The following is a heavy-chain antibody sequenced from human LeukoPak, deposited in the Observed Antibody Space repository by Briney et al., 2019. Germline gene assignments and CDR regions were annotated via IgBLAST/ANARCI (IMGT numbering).Heavy chain of an antibody. CDR3: AKRTRGYSYGTLDY. J-gene: IGHJ4*02. CDR2: ISGGGGST. D-gene: IGHD5-18*01. CDR1: GFTFIKFA. Sequence: GGSLRLSCAASGFTFIKFAMSWVRQAPGKGLEWVSAISGGGGSTYYADSVKGRFTISRDNSKNTLFLQMNSLRAEDTAVYYCAKRTRGYSYGTLDYWGQGTLVTVSS. V-gene: IGHV3-23*01.